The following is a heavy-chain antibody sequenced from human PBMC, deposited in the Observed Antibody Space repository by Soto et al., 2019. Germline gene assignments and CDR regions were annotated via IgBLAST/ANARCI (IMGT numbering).Heavy chain of an antibody. Sequence: SETLSLTCAVSGYSIRRGYFWGWIRQPPGKGLEWIGSMYHSGITYYNLSLKSRVTISVDTSKNQLSLKLSSATAADTAVYYCARSMYSTSAQLYYGMDVWGQGTTVTVSS. J-gene: IGHJ6*02. CDR1: GYSIRRGYF. CDR3: ARSMYSTSAQLYYGMDV. D-gene: IGHD6-6*01. CDR2: MYHSGIT. V-gene: IGHV4-38-2*01.